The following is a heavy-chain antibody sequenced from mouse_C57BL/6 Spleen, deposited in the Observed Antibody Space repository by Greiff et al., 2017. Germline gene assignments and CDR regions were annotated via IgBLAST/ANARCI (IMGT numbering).Heavy chain of an antibody. CDR2: IDPEDGDT. J-gene: IGHJ2*01. CDR3: TTETAQATTPY. Sequence: VQLQQSGAELVRPGASVKLSCTASGFNIKDYYMHWVKPRPEQGLEWIGRIDPEDGDTEYAPKFQGKATMTADTSSNTAYLQLSSLTSEDTAVYYCTTETAQATTPYWGQGTTLTVSS. CDR1: GFNIKDYY. D-gene: IGHD3-2*02. V-gene: IGHV14-1*01.